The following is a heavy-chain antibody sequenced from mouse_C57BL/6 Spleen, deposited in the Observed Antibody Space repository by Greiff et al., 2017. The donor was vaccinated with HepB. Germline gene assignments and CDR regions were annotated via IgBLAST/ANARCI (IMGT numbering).Heavy chain of an antibody. Sequence: VKLQQPGAELVKPGASVKMSCKASGYTFTSYWITWVKQRPGQGLEWIGDIYPGSGSTNYNEKFKSKATLTVDTSSSTAYMQRSSLTSEDSAVYYCARGSTTVVASDYWGQGTTLTVSS. V-gene: IGHV1-55*01. CDR1: GYTFTSYW. J-gene: IGHJ2*01. CDR2: IYPGSGST. CDR3: ARGSTTVVASDY. D-gene: IGHD1-1*01.